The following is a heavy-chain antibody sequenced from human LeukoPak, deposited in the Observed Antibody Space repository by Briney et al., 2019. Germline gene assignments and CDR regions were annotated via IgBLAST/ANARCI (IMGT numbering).Heavy chain of an antibody. J-gene: IGHJ6*03. CDR1: GGSFSGYY. Sequence: SETLSLTCAVYGGSFSGYYWSWIRQPPGKGLEWIGEINHSGSTNYNPSLKSRVTISVDTSKNQFSLKLSSVTAADTAVYYCARGYSGYDFLYYYYYYYMDVWGKGTTVTVSS. D-gene: IGHD5-12*01. V-gene: IGHV4-34*01. CDR2: INHSGST. CDR3: ARGYSGYDFLYYYYYYYMDV.